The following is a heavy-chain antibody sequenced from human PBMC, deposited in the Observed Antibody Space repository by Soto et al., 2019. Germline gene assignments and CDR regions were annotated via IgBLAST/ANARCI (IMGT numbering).Heavy chain of an antibody. V-gene: IGHV3-53*01. CDR1: GLTISGKKY. Sequence: DVQLVESGGGLIQPGESLRLSCAAFGLTISGKKYVAWVRQAPGKGLEWVSALYDVDGSFYADSVTGRFTTSSDSSKTTVYRQMNDLRPDDTAVDYCATWHEREPAFDVWGQGTKVTISS. CDR2: LYDVDGS. J-gene: IGHJ3*01. CDR3: ATWHEREPAFDV. D-gene: IGHD1-1*01.